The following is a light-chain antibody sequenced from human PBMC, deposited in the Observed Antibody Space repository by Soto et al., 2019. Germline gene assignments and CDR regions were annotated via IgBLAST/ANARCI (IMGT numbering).Light chain of an antibody. CDR3: LSYDSSLSAYV. J-gene: IGLJ1*01. CDR2: SNN. Sequence: QSVLTQPPSVSGAPGQRVTISCTGSSSNIGAGFDVHWYQQLPRTAPKLLIYSNNNRPSGVPDRFSVSRSATSASLAITGLQAADEAYYYCLSYDSSLSAYVFGTGTKLTVL. V-gene: IGLV1-40*01. CDR1: SSNIGAGFD.